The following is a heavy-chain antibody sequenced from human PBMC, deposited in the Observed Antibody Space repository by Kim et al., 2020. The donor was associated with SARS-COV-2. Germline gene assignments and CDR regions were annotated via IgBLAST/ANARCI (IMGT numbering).Heavy chain of an antibody. CDR2: IYYSGST. CDR3: ARHALLSEYYDFWSARPGAFDI. J-gene: IGHJ3*02. D-gene: IGHD3-3*01. Sequence: SETLSLTCTVSGGSISSSSYYWGWIRQPPGKGLEWIGSIYYSGSTYYNPSLKSRVTISVDTSKNQFSLKLSSVTAADTAVYYCARHALLSEYYDFWSARPGAFDIWGQGTMVTVSS. CDR1: GGSISSSSYY. V-gene: IGHV4-39*01.